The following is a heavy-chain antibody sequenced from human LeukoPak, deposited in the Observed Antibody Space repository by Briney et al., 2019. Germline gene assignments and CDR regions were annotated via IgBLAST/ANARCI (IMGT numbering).Heavy chain of an antibody. Sequence: SETLSLTCTASGGSISSYYWNWIRQPPGKGLEWIGYIYYSGSTNYNPSLKSRVTILVDTSKNQFSLRLSSVTAADTAVYCCAREYSSSSGRRAFDIWGQGTMVTVSS. D-gene: IGHD6-6*01. J-gene: IGHJ3*02. V-gene: IGHV4-59*08. CDR3: AREYSSSSGRRAFDI. CDR2: IYYSGST. CDR1: GGSISSYY.